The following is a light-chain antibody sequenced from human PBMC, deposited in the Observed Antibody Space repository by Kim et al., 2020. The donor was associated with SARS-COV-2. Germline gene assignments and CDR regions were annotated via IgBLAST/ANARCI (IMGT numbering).Light chain of an antibody. V-gene: IGLV4-69*01. CDR1: SGNSSYA. CDR2: LNSDGSH. CDR3: QTWGTGIQGV. J-gene: IGLJ2*01. Sequence: SVQLTCTLSSGNSSYAIAWHQQQPEKGPRYLMKLNSDGSHSKGDGIPDRFSGSSSGAERYLTISSLQSEDEADYYCQTWGTGIQGVFGGGTQLTVL.